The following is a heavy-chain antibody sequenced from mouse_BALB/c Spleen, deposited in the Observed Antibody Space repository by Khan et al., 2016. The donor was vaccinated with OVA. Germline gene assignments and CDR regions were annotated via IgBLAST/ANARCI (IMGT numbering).Heavy chain of an antibody. CDR3: AREGAYYRSDGWFSY. Sequence: VQLQQSGAELARPGASLKMSCKASGYTFTTYTMHWVKQRPGQGLEWIGYINPSNGYTNYNQKFKDKSTLTAAKSSSTAYMQLSSLTSDYSAVYYCAREGAYYRSDGWFSYWGQGTLVTVSA. J-gene: IGHJ3*01. CDR2: INPSNGYT. V-gene: IGHV1-4*01. CDR1: GYTFTTYT. D-gene: IGHD2-14*01.